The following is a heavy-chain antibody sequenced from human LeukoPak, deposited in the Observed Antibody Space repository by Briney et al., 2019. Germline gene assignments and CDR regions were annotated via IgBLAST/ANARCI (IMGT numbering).Heavy chain of an antibody. CDR1: GGSFSGYY. D-gene: IGHD2-21*01. Sequence: SGTLSLTCAVYGGSFSGYYWSWIRQPPGKGLEWIGEINHSGSTNYNPSLKSRVTISVDTSKNQFSLKLSSVTAADTAVYYCARGVEDYYYYYYMDVWGKGTTVTVSS. V-gene: IGHV4-34*01. CDR2: INHSGST. CDR3: ARGVEDYYYYYYMDV. J-gene: IGHJ6*03.